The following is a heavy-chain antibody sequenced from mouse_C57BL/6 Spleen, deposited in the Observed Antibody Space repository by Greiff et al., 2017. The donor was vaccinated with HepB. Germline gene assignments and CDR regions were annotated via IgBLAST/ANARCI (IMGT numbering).Heavy chain of an antibody. V-gene: IGHV2-2*01. CDR3: ASSSYYDYSAWFAY. CDR2: IWSGGST. J-gene: IGHJ3*01. Sequence: VQLVESGPGLVQPSQSLSITCTVSGFSLTSYGVHWVRQSPGKGLEWLGVIWSGGSTDYNAAFISRLSISKDNSKSQVFFKMNSLQADDTAIYYCASSSYYDYSAWFAYWGQGTLVTVSA. CDR1: GFSLTSYG. D-gene: IGHD2-4*01.